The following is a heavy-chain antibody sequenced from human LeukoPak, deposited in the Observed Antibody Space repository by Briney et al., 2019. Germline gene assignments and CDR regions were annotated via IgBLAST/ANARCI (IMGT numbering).Heavy chain of an antibody. D-gene: IGHD3-16*01. CDR1: GFTFSSYG. Sequence: GGSLRLSCAASGFTFSSYGMHWIRQAPGKGLEWVAFIRNDGSIIYNADSVKGRFTISRDNSKNTLYLQMNSLRAEDTAVYYCAKDTPLCYFDYWGQGTLVTVSS. CDR2: IRNDGSII. V-gene: IGHV3-30*02. CDR3: AKDTPLCYFDY. J-gene: IGHJ4*02.